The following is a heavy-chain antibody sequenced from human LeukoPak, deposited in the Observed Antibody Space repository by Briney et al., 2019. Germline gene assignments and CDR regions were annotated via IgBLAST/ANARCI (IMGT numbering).Heavy chain of an antibody. CDR1: GGSFSGYY. D-gene: IGHD1-7*01. V-gene: IGHV4-34*01. J-gene: IGHJ5*02. Sequence: SETLSLTCAVYGGSFSGYYWSWIRQPPGKGLEWIGEINHSGSTNYNPSLKSRVTISVDTSKNQFSLKLSSVTAADTAVYYCASLSSRGITGTTPWGQGTLVTVSS. CDR2: INHSGST. CDR3: ASLSSRGITGTTP.